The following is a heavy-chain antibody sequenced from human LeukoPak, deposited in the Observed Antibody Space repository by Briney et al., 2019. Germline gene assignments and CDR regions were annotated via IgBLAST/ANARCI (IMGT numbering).Heavy chain of an antibody. CDR1: GFSFSKFA. CDR3: ARGHFWSGYTYQDYFYYMDV. CDR2: ISYNGDGT. Sequence: GGSLRLSCAASGFSFSKFAMHWVRQAPGRGLECVSGISYNGDGTYYANSVRGRFTISRDNSKKTLYLQVGSLRVEDMGVYYCARGHFWSGYTYQDYFYYMDVWGKGTAVTVSS. J-gene: IGHJ6*03. V-gene: IGHV3-64*01. D-gene: IGHD3-3*02.